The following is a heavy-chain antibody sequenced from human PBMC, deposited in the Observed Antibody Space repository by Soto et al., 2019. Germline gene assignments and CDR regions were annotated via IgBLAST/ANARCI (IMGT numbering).Heavy chain of an antibody. CDR1: GFTVSNSY. Sequence: EVQLVESGGGLVNPGGSLRLSCAASGFTVSNSYVDWVRQAPGKGLEWVGLIKSKYAGGASYYAALAQGRFTISRDDSKNTVFLQLISLKTEDIAVYFCLVTMTPSAYSGQGILVTVSS. D-gene: IGHD3-22*01. J-gene: IGHJ4*02. V-gene: IGHV3-15*07. CDR2: IKSKYAGGAS. CDR3: LVTMTPSAY.